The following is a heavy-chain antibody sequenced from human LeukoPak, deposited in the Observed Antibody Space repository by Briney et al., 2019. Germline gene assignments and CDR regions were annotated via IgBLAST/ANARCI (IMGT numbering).Heavy chain of an antibody. V-gene: IGHV1-46*03. CDR1: GYTFTSYY. J-gene: IGHJ5*02. Sequence: ASVKVSCKASGYTFTSYYMHWVRQAPGQGLEWMGIINPSGGSTSYAQKFQGRVTMTRDMSTSTVYMELRSLRSDDTAVYYCARRGYSGYDPWGQGTLVTISS. CDR3: ARRGYSGYDP. D-gene: IGHD5-12*01. CDR2: INPSGGST.